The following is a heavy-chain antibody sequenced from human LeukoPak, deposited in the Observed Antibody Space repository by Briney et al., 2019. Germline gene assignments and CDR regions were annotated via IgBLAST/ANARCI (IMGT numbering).Heavy chain of an antibody. V-gene: IGHV4-34*01. CDR1: GESFSAYF. CDR2: IGHRGSS. CDR3: ATRSSTLAAARCFDD. D-gene: IGHD6-6*01. J-gene: IGHJ4*03. Sequence: PSETLSLTCAVHGESFSAYFWSWIRQVPGKGLEWIGEIGHRGSSNYNPPLKSRATISVDTSKNHFSLSLTSVTAADTAVYYCATRSSTLAAARCFDDWGQGTVVTVSS.